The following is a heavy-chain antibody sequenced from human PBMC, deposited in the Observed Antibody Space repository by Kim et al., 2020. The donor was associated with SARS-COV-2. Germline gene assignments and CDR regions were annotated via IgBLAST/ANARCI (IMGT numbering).Heavy chain of an antibody. J-gene: IGHJ4*02. V-gene: IGHV3-15*01. Sequence: GGSLRLSCAASGFTFSNAWMSWVRQAPGKGLEWVGRIKSKTDGGTTDYAAPVKGRFTISRDDSKNTLYLQMKSLKTGDTAVYYCTTANTVVTRDDYWGQGTLCTVSS. CDR1: GFTFSNAW. CDR3: TTANTVVTRDDY. CDR2: IKSKTDGGTT. D-gene: IGHD2-21*02.